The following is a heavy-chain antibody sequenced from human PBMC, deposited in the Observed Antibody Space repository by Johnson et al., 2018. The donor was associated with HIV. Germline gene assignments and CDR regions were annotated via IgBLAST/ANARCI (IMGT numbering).Heavy chain of an antibody. CDR3: ARDLSMIVVANAFDI. V-gene: IGHV3-30-3*01. D-gene: IGHD3-22*01. CDR1: GFTFSSYA. Sequence: QVQLVESGGGVVQPGRSLRLSCAASGFTFSSYAMHWVRQAPGKGLEWVAVISYDGSNKYYADSVKGRFTISRDNSKNKLYLKMNSLRAEDTAVYYCARDLSMIVVANAFDIWGQGTMVTVSS. J-gene: IGHJ3*02. CDR2: ISYDGSNK.